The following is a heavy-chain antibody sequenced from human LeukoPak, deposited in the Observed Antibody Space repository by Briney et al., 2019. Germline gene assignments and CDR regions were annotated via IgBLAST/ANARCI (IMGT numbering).Heavy chain of an antibody. CDR3: ARDSREAPTYYDFWSGYQYYYYGMDV. D-gene: IGHD3-3*01. CDR1: GFTFSSYS. CDR2: ISSSSSTI. Sequence: PGGSLRLSCAASGFTFSSYSMNWVRQAPGKGLEWVSYISSSSSTIYYADSVKGRFTISRDNAKNSLYLQMNSLRDEDTAVYYCARDSREAPTYYDFWSGYQYYYYGMDVWGQGTTVTVSS. V-gene: IGHV3-48*02. J-gene: IGHJ6*02.